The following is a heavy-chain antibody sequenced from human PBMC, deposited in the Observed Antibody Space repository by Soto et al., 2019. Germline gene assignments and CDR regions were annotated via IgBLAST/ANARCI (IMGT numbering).Heavy chain of an antibody. D-gene: IGHD3-16*02. J-gene: IGHJ4*02. V-gene: IGHV1-8*01. Sequence: QVQLVQSGAEVKKPGASVKVSCKASGYTFTSYDINWVRQATGQGLEWMGWMNPNSGNTGYAQKFQGRVTMTRNTPISTAYMELSSLRSEDTAVYYCARVYAAYDYIWGSYRYSGNFDYWGQGTLVTVSS. CDR2: MNPNSGNT. CDR3: ARVYAAYDYIWGSYRYSGNFDY. CDR1: GYTFTSYD.